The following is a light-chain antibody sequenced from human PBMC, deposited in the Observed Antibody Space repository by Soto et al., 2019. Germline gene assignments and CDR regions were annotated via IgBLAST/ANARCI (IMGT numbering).Light chain of an antibody. Sequence: ETCPRRGQVSQGISSYLAWYQQKPGKAPELLIYAASTLQSGVPSRFSGSGSGTDFTLTIRCLQSESFATYYCQQDYSFVQPFGEGTKVDI. J-gene: IGKJ1*01. CDR1: QGISSY. CDR2: AAS. V-gene: IGKV1D-8*01. CDR3: QQDYSFVQP.